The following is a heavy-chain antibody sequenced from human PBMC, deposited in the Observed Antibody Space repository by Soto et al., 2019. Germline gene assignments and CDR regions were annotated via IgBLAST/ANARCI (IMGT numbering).Heavy chain of an antibody. CDR2: IIPILGIA. D-gene: IGHD3-10*01. J-gene: IGHJ4*02. CDR3: ARGVTYYYGSGSLALDY. Sequence: ASVKVSCKASGGTFSSYTISWVRQAPGQGLEWMGRIIPILGIANYAQKFQGRVTITADKSTSTAYMELSSLRSEDTAVYYCARGVTYYYGSGSLALDYWGQGTLVTVSS. V-gene: IGHV1-69*02. CDR1: GGTFSSYT.